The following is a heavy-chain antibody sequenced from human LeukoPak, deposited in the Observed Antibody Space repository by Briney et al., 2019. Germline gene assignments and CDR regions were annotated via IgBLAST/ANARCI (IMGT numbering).Heavy chain of an antibody. V-gene: IGHV1-2*02. Sequence: ASVKVSCKASGYTFTTYGISWVRQAPGQGLEWMGWINPNSGGTNYAQKFQGRVTMTRDTSISTAYMELSRLRSDDTAVYYCARARGIAAVDAFDIWGQGTMVTVSS. D-gene: IGHD6-13*01. CDR2: INPNSGGT. CDR3: ARARGIAAVDAFDI. CDR1: GYTFTTYG. J-gene: IGHJ3*02.